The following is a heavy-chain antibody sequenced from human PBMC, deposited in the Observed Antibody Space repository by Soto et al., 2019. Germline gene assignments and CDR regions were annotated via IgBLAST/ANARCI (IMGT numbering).Heavy chain of an antibody. D-gene: IGHD3-10*01. J-gene: IGHJ6*02. CDR1: GGTFSSYA. Sequence: SVKVSCKASGGTFSSYAISWVRQAPGQGLEWMGGIIPIFGTANYAQKFQGRVTITADESTSTAYMELSSLRSEDTAVYYCARQLSPVRGVMGGHYYYGMDVWGQGTTVTVSS. V-gene: IGHV1-69*13. CDR2: IIPIFGTA. CDR3: ARQLSPVRGVMGGHYYYGMDV.